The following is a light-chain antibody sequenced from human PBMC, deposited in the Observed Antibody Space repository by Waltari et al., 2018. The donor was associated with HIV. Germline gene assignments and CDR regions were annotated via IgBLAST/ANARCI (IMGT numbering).Light chain of an antibody. CDR1: QSVLYSSNNKNF. Sequence: DIVMTQSPDSLAVSLGERATINCKSSQSVLYSSNNKNFFTSYQQKPGQPPKLLICWASTRESGVPDRFSGSGSGTDFTLTISSLQAEDVAVYYCQQYYSTPPWTFGQGTKVEIK. CDR3: QQYYSTPPWT. V-gene: IGKV4-1*01. CDR2: WAS. J-gene: IGKJ1*01.